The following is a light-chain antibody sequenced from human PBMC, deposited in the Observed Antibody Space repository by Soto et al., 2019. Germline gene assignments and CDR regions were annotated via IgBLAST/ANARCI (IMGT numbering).Light chain of an antibody. CDR2: GES. J-gene: IGKJ1*01. V-gene: IGKV3-15*01. CDR1: QSVSSN. Sequence: EIVMTQSPATLSVSPGESATLSCRASQSVSSNLAWYQQKPGQAPRLLLYGESTRATGIPARFSGSGSETEFTLTISSLQSEDFAVYYCQQYNSWPQWTFGQGTKVEIK. CDR3: QQYNSWPQWT.